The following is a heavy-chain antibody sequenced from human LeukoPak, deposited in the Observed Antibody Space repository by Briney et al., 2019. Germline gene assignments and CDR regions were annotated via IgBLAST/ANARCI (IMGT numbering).Heavy chain of an antibody. D-gene: IGHD6-13*01. CDR2: IYPGDSDT. Sequence: PGESLKISCQGSGYSFTNYWIGWVRQMPGKGLEWMGIIYPGDSDTKYSPSFQGQVTISADKSITTAHLRWSSLKASDTAMYYCARLGDAYSSSSPASFDYWGQGTLVTVSS. V-gene: IGHV5-51*01. J-gene: IGHJ4*02. CDR3: ARLGDAYSSSSPASFDY. CDR1: GYSFTNYW.